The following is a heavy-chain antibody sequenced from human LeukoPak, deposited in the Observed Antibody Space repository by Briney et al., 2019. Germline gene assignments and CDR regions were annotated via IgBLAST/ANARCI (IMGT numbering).Heavy chain of an antibody. Sequence: ASVKVSCKASGYTFIKYGISWVRRAPGRGLEWMGWISVVDGDVDYAEDLQTRVTLTAERYTNTVYMELRSLRPDDTAEYYCVRDADTSRGRDPWCQGTLVKVSS. J-gene: IGHJ5*02. V-gene: IGHV1-18*01. CDR3: VRDADTSRGRDP. CDR2: ISVVDGDV. D-gene: IGHD1-26*01. CDR1: GYTFIKYG.